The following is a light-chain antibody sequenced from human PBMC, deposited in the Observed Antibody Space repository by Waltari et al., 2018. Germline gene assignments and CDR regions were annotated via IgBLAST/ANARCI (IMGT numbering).Light chain of an antibody. CDR2: DAS. CDR3: QQRSNWPT. J-gene: IGKJ4*01. Sequence: EIVLTQSPATLSLSPGERATLSCRASQSVNSYLAWYQQKPGQAPRLLIYDASNRATGIPARFSGSGSGTDFTLTISSLEPEDFAVYYCQQRSNWPTFGGGTKLEIK. CDR1: QSVNSY. V-gene: IGKV3-11*01.